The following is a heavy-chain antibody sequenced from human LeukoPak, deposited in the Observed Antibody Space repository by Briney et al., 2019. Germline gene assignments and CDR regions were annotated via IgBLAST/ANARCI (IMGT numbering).Heavy chain of an antibody. D-gene: IGHD6-13*01. V-gene: IGHV3-11*05. CDR3: ARADSTSWFDY. Sequence: PGGSLRLSCAASGFTFSDYYMIWIRQAPGKGLEWVSYISSSGGYTNHADSVKGRFTISRDNAKNSLYLQMNSLRAEDTAVYCCARADSTSWFDYWGQGTQVTVSS. CDR1: GFTFSDYY. CDR2: ISSSGGYT. J-gene: IGHJ4*02.